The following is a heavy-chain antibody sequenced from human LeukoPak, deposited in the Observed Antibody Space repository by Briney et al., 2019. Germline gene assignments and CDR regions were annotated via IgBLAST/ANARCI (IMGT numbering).Heavy chain of an antibody. CDR3: ASVGYCGGDCYDNWFDP. Sequence: ASVKVSCKASGNTFTGYYMHWVRQAPGQGLEWMGWINPNSGGTNYAQKFQGRVTMTRDTSISTAYMELSRLRSDDTAVYYCASVGYCGGDCYDNWFDPWGQGTLVTVSS. CDR1: GNTFTGYY. D-gene: IGHD2-21*02. J-gene: IGHJ5*02. V-gene: IGHV1-2*02. CDR2: INPNSGGT.